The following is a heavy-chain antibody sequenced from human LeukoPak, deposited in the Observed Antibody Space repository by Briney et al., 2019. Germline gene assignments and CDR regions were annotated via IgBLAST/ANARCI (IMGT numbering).Heavy chain of an antibody. CDR2: IWYDGSNK. CDR1: GFTFSSYG. Sequence: GRSLRLSCAASGFTFSSYGMHWVRQAPGKGLEWVAVIWYDGSNKYYADSVKGRFPISRDNSKNTLYLQMNSLRAEDTAVYYCAREPDCSGGSCYSLEARVRYYYYYYGMDVWGQGTTVTVSS. J-gene: IGHJ6*02. CDR3: AREPDCSGGSCYSLEARVRYYYYYYGMDV. V-gene: IGHV3-33*01. D-gene: IGHD2-15*01.